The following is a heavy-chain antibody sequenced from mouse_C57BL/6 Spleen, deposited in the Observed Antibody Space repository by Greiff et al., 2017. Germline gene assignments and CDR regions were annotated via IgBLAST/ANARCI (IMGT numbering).Heavy chain of an antibody. J-gene: IGHJ4*01. Sequence: EVQLQQSGPELVKPGASVKISCKASGYTFTDYYMNWVKQSHGKSLEWIGDINPNNGGTSYNQKFKGKATLTVDKSSSTAYMELRSLTSEDSAVYYCAREGTYYGSSFYAMDYWGQGTSVTVSS. CDR2: INPNNGGT. D-gene: IGHD1-1*01. CDR1: GYTFTDYY. V-gene: IGHV1-26*01. CDR3: AREGTYYGSSFYAMDY.